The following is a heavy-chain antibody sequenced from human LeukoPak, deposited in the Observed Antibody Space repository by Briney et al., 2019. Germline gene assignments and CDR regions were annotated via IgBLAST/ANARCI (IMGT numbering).Heavy chain of an antibody. J-gene: IGHJ6*03. CDR1: GYTFTGYY. CDR3: ARGDIVVVVAATSYYYYYMDV. D-gene: IGHD2-15*01. Sequence: ASVKVSCKASGYTFTGYYMHWVRQAPGQGLEWMGWINPNSGGTNYAQKFQGRVTMTRDTSISTAYMELSRLRSDDTAVYYCARGDIVVVVAATSYYYYYMDVWGKGTTVTVSS. V-gene: IGHV1-2*02. CDR2: INPNSGGT.